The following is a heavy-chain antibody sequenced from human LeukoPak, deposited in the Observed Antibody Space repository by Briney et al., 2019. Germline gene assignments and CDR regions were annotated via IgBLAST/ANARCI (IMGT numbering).Heavy chain of an antibody. CDR2: IYPGDSDT. Sequence: GESLKISCKGSGYSFTSYRIGWVRQMPGKGLEWMGIIYPGDSDTRYSPSFQGQVTISADKSISTAYLQWSSLKASDTAMYYCARILTGISYGSGSYYNEDYWGQGTLVTVSS. D-gene: IGHD3-10*01. J-gene: IGHJ4*02. CDR1: GYSFTSYR. V-gene: IGHV5-51*01. CDR3: ARILTGISYGSGSYYNEDY.